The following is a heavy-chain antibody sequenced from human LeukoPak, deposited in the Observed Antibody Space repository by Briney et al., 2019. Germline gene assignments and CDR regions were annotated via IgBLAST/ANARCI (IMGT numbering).Heavy chain of an antibody. CDR2: IIPIFGTA. CDR1: GGTFSSYA. CDR3: ARERDYYYDSSGYSG. J-gene: IGHJ4*02. D-gene: IGHD3-22*01. V-gene: IGHV1-69*06. Sequence: GASVKVSCKASGGTFSSYAISWVRQAPGQGLEWMGGIIPIFGTANYAQKFQGRVTITADKSTSAAYMELSSLRSEDTAVYYCARERDYYYDSSGYSGWGQGTLVTVSS.